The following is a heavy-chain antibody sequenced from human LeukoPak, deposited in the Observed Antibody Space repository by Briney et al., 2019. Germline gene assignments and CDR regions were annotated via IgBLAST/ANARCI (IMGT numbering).Heavy chain of an antibody. V-gene: IGHV3-23*01. J-gene: IGHJ4*02. Sequence: GGSLRLSCAASGFTFSSYAMAWVRQAPGKGLEWVSAITSVGSTYFADSVKGRFTISRGNSKNTLHLQMNSLRAEDTAVYYCLKDWGTYRAFDYWGQGTLVTVSS. CDR2: ITSVGST. CDR3: LKDWGTYRAFDY. D-gene: IGHD3-16*01. CDR1: GFTFSSYA.